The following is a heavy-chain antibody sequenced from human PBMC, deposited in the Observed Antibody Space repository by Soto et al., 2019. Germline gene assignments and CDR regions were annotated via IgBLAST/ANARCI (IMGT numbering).Heavy chain of an antibody. J-gene: IGHJ6*02. CDR1: GFTFSDYT. CDR3: VLKCSGDSCSPINFYYYDMAV. Sequence: GGSLRLSCSASGFTFSDYTMHWVRQAPGKGLEYVSTVSINGGSTYYADSVKGRFTISRDNSKNTLYLRMSSLRAEDTAVYYCVLKCSGDSCSPINFYYYDMAVWGQGTSVTVSS. D-gene: IGHD2-15*01. CDR2: VSINGGST. V-gene: IGHV3-64D*06.